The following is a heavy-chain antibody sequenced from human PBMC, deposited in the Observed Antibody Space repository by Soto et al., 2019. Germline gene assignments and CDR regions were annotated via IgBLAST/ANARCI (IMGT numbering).Heavy chain of an antibody. Sequence: EVQLVESGGGLVKPGGSLRLSCSASGLIFSTFGMNWVRQAPGKGLEWVSSIDSTGAYIDYADSVKGRLTISRDNARDSLYLQLIRLRVEDTAIYYCATAVAAGAVMGVWGQGTTVTVSS. CDR2: IDSTGAYI. J-gene: IGHJ6*02. V-gene: IGHV3-21*01. D-gene: IGHD6-13*01. CDR3: ATAVAAGAVMGV. CDR1: GLIFSTFG.